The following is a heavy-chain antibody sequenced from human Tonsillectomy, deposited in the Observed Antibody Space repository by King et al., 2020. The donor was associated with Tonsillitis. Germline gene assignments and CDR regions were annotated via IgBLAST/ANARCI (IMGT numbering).Heavy chain of an antibody. V-gene: IGHV1-46*01. CDR1: GYTFTSYY. Sequence: VQLVQSGAEVKKPGASVKVSCKASGYTFTSYYMHWVRQAPGQGLEWMGIINPSGGSTSYAQKFQGRVTMTRDTSTSTVYMEMSSLRSADTAVYYCARGRHDYGGTSYYYYGMDVWGQGTTVTVSS. CDR2: INPSGGST. J-gene: IGHJ6*02. CDR3: ARGRHDYGGTSYYYYGMDV. D-gene: IGHD4-23*01.